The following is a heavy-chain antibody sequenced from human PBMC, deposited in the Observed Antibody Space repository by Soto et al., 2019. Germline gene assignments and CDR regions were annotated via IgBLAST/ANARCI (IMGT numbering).Heavy chain of an antibody. V-gene: IGHV1-69*13. CDR2: IIPIFGTA. J-gene: IGHJ4*02. CDR1: GGTFSSYA. D-gene: IGHD5-12*01. CDR3: ARGLRRPFDY. Sequence: RASVKVSCKASGGTFSSYAISWVRQAPGQGPEWMGGIIPIFGTANYAQKFQGRVTITADESTSTAYMELSSLRSEDTAVYYCARGLRRPFDYWGQGTLVTVSS.